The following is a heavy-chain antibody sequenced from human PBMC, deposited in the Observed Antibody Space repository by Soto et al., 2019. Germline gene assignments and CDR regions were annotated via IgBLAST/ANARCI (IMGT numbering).Heavy chain of an antibody. V-gene: IGHV1-46*03. J-gene: IGHJ6*03. Sequence: ASVKVSCKASGYTFTSYDMHWVRQGPGHGLEWMGIINPSGGSTSYAQKFQGRVTMTRDTSTSTVYMELSSLRSEDTAVYYCARAMTYCSSTSCKYYYYYMDVWGKGTTVTVSS. CDR2: INPSGGST. CDR3: ARAMTYCSSTSCKYYYYYMDV. D-gene: IGHD2-2*01. CDR1: GYTFTSYD.